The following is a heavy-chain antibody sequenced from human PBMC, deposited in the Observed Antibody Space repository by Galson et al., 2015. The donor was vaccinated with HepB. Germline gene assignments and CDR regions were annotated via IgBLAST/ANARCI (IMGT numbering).Heavy chain of an antibody. CDR2: ISSSSIHT. CDR1: GFTFSDYY. V-gene: IGHV3-11*05. D-gene: IGHD1-26*01. Sequence: SLRLSCAASGFTFSDYYTTWIRQAPGKGLEWVSYISSSSIHTNYADSVKGRFTISRDNARNSLFLQMNGLRAEDTAVYYCARDLPEVGINGMDVWGQGTTVTVSS. J-gene: IGHJ6*02. CDR3: ARDLPEVGINGMDV.